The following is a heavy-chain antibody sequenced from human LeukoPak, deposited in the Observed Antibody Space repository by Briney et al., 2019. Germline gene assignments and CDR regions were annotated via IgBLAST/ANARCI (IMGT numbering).Heavy chain of an antibody. Sequence: SETLSLTCTVAGGSISYYYWTRLRQSPGKGLEWIGQIYYTGSTYYNPSLKRRVTISVDTSRNQFSLNLTSVTAADTAVYYCPRGGTYNNILSFDPWGQGTLVTVSS. CDR3: PRGGTYNNILSFDP. CDR1: GGSISYYY. V-gene: IGHV4-59*01. D-gene: IGHD3-9*01. CDR2: IYYTGST. J-gene: IGHJ5*02.